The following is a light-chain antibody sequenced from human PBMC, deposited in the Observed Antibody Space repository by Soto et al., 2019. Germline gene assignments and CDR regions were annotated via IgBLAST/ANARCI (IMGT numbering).Light chain of an antibody. J-gene: IGKJ5*01. V-gene: IGKV1-9*01. CDR1: QGISSF. Sequence: DIPLTQSPYFLSTSVGDRVSITCRASQGISSFLAWYQQKPGKAPKLLIYAASTLQSGVPSRFSGSGSGTEFTLTISSLQPEDFATYYCQQLDSYPITFGQGTRLEIK. CDR3: QQLDSYPIT. CDR2: AAS.